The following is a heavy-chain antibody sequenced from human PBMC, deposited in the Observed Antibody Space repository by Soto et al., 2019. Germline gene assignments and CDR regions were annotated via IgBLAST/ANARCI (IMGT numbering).Heavy chain of an antibody. V-gene: IGHV3-30-3*01. Sequence: QVQLVESGGGVVQPGRSLRLSCAASGFTFSSYAMHWVRQAPGKGLEWVAVISYDGSNKYYADSVKGRFTISRDNSKNTLYLQMNSLRAEDTAVYYCARDGSPLGYIAAAGLDYWGQGTLVTVSS. CDR2: ISYDGSNK. D-gene: IGHD6-13*01. CDR1: GFTFSSYA. J-gene: IGHJ4*02. CDR3: ARDGSPLGYIAAAGLDY.